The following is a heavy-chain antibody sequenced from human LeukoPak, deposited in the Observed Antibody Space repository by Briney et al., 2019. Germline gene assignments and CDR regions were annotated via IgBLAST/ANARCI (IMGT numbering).Heavy chain of an antibody. Sequence: PGSSLRLSCAASGFTFSSNGMHWVRQAPGKGLEWGAVISYDGSNKYYADSVKGRFTIYRDNSKNTLYLQMNSLRAEDTVVYYCAKDYYDSSGYYPDYWGQGTLVTVSS. CDR1: GFTFSSNG. CDR2: ISYDGSNK. CDR3: AKDYYDSSGYYPDY. J-gene: IGHJ4*02. V-gene: IGHV3-30*18. D-gene: IGHD3-22*01.